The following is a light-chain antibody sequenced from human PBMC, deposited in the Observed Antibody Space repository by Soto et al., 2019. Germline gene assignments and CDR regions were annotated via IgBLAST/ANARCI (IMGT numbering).Light chain of an antibody. J-gene: IGLJ2*01. V-gene: IGLV2-8*01. CDR2: EVS. CDR3: SSYAGSNNVV. CDR1: SSDVGGYNY. Sequence: QSALTQPPSASGSPGQSVTISCTGTSSDVGGYNYVSWYQQHPVKAPKLMIYEVSKRPSGVPYRFSGSKSGNTASLTVSGLQAEDEADYYCSSYAGSNNVVFGGGTKVTVL.